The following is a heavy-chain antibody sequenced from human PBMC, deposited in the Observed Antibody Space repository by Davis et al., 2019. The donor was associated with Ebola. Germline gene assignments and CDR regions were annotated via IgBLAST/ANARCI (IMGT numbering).Heavy chain of an antibody. V-gene: IGHV4-39*01. CDR1: GGSISSSSYF. CDR2: MYYSGST. CDR3: ARGPRYSYKGLNWFDP. D-gene: IGHD5-18*01. Sequence: MPSETLSLTCTVSGGSISSSSYFWGWIRQPPGKGLEWIGYMYYSGSTYYNPSLKSRVTISVDTSKNQFSLNLSAVTAADTALYYCARGPRYSYKGLNWFDPWGQGTLVTVSS. J-gene: IGHJ5*02.